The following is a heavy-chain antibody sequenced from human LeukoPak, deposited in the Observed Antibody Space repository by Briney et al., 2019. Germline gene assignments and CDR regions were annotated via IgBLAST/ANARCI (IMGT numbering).Heavy chain of an antibody. CDR3: ARDRGYSSSWYLRDYYFDY. Sequence: ASVKVSCKASGYTFTSYDINWVRQATGQGLEWMGWMNPNSGNTGYAQKFQGRITITRNTSIRTAYMELSSLRSEDTAVYYCARDRGYSSSWYLRDYYFDYWGQGTLVTVSS. CDR1: GYTFTSYD. CDR2: MNPNSGNT. D-gene: IGHD6-13*01. V-gene: IGHV1-8*03. J-gene: IGHJ4*02.